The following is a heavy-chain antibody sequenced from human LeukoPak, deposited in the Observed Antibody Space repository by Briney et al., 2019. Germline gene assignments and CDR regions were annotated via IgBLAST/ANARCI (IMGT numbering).Heavy chain of an antibody. CDR1: GFIFPSYG. CDR2: ISAYNGDT. V-gene: IGHV1-18*01. Sequence: ASVKVSCKGSGFIFPSYGISWVRQAPGQGLDWMGWISAYNGDTFYAQKLQGRVTMTTDRSTSAAYMELKGLSSGDTYVFDCSRDPRAHDYWGQGTLVTVSP. J-gene: IGHJ4*02. CDR3: SRDPRAHDY.